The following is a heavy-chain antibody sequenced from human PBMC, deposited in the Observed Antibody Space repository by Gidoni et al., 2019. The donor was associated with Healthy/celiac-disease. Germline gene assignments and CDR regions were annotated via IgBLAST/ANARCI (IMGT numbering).Heavy chain of an antibody. CDR2: ISADNGNT. CDR1: GYTFTSYG. V-gene: IGHV1-18*01. J-gene: IGHJ4*02. CDR3: AREPGRRLYSSSWIQDY. D-gene: IGHD6-13*01. Sequence: QVQLVQSGAEVKKPGASVKVSCKASGYTFTSYGISWVRQAPGQGLEWMGWISADNGNTNYAQKLQGRVTMTTETSTSTAYMELRSLRSDDTAVYYCAREPGRRLYSSSWIQDYWGQGTLVTVSS.